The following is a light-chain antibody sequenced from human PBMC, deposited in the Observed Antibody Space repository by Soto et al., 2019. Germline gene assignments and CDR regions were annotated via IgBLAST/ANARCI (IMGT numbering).Light chain of an antibody. CDR1: QSVSSY. J-gene: IGKJ1*01. CDR2: DAS. Sequence: EIVLTQSPATLSLSPGERATLSCRASQSVSSYLSWYQQKPGQAPRLLIFDASNRATGIPPRFSGRGSGTDFTLTISTLEPEDFAVFYCQQRSNWPPWTFGQGTKVEIK. CDR3: QQRSNWPPWT. V-gene: IGKV3-11*01.